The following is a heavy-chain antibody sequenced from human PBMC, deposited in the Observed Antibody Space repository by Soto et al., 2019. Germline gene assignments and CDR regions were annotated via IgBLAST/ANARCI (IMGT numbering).Heavy chain of an antibody. CDR1: GGSITNYY. Sequence: QVQLQESGPGLVKPSETLSLTCTVSGGSITNYYCSWFRQPPGKGLEWIGYINYDGYSAYNLSLKRRVTLSMDASKTQFSLMLESVTATARAVYYCARHGFGPLHGLVDVWGPGTTVIVSS. CDR3: ARHGFGPLHGLVDV. D-gene: IGHD3-10*01. CDR2: INYDGYS. J-gene: IGHJ6*02. V-gene: IGHV4-59*08.